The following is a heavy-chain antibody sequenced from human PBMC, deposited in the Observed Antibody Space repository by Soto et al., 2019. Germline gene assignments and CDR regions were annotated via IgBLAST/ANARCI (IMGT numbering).Heavy chain of an antibody. CDR3: ARHMPTVGYFDY. V-gene: IGHV2-5*02. CDR2: VYWDDDK. J-gene: IGHJ4*02. Sequence: QITLKESGPPLVKPTQTLTLTCTFSGFSLSTSGVAVGWIRQPPGKALEWLALVYWDDDKRYSPSLKSRLTIPPDTSKNQVVLRLANLDPADTATFSCARHMPTVGYFDYWGPGTLVPGSS. CDR1: GFSLSTSGVA. D-gene: IGHD4-17*01.